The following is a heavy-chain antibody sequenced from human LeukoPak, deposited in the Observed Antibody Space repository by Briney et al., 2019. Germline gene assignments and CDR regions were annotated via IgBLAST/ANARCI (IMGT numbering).Heavy chain of an antibody. Sequence: SQTLSLTCTVSGGSISGYYWSWIRQPAGKGLEWIGRIYTSGSINYNPSLKSRVTMSVDTSKNQISLKLSSVTAADTAVYYCARDRNCYDSSGWTPSDYCRQGALVTVSS. CDR3: ARDRNCYDSSGWTPSDY. CDR2: IYTSGSI. CDR1: GGSISGYY. D-gene: IGHD3-22*01. J-gene: IGHJ4*02. V-gene: IGHV4-4*07.